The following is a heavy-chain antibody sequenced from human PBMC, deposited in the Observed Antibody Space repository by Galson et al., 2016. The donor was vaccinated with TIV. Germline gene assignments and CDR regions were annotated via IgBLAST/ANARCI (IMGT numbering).Heavy chain of an antibody. Sequence: SLRLSCAASGFSVSNKYMTWVRQAPGKGLEWVSVVYNGGRTDYADFVKGRFTVSRDNSKNTVFLQMNNLRADDTAVYYCGRGGGEDYYYHGIDVWGQGTTVTVS. J-gene: IGHJ6*02. CDR2: VYNGGRT. V-gene: IGHV3-53*01. D-gene: IGHD2-15*01. CDR3: GRGGGEDYYYHGIDV. CDR1: GFSVSNKY.